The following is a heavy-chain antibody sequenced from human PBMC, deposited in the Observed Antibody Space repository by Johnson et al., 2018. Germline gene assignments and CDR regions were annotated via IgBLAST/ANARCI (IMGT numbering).Heavy chain of an antibody. Sequence: VELRESGGGLVQPGGSLRLSCAASGFTFSNYDMHWVRQTTGKSLEWVAAIGTEGDKPYPASVKGRFTISRENAKNSLYLQMNSLRDEDTAVYFCARTSRGAFDIWGQRTMVSVSS. D-gene: IGHD3-10*01. CDR3: ARTSRGAFDI. V-gene: IGHV3-13*01. CDR1: GFTFSNYD. J-gene: IGHJ3*02. CDR2: IGTEGDK.